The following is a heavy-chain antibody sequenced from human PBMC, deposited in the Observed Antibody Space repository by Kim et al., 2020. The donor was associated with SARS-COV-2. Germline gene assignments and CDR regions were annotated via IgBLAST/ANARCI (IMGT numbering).Heavy chain of an antibody. Sequence: GGSLRLSCEGSGFDFDTVAITWVRQAPGKGLEWVSRITAHNVVMYYAYSVKGRCTASSANSKAYLQLEFLRGEDMAIHYWAKGLQAQAYWGAMDVWG. V-gene: IGHV3-23*01. CDR1: GFDFDTVA. CDR2: ITAHNVVM. CDR3: AKGLQAQAYWGAMDV. D-gene: IGHD3-16*01. J-gene: IGHJ6*02.